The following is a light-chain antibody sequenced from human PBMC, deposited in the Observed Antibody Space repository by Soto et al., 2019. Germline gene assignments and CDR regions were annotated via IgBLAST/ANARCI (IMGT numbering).Light chain of an antibody. CDR3: KEYFIPPWT. V-gene: IGKV4-1*01. CDR2: WAS. CDR1: QSLLYSSNNKTY. J-gene: IGKJ1*01. Sequence: DIVMTQSPDSRAVSLGERATVSCKSSQSLLYSSNNKTYLAWYQQKTGQPPRLLIHWASSRESGVPDRFSGSGSGTDFTLTITSLQAEDEAIYYCKEYFIPPWTFGQGTKVEIX.